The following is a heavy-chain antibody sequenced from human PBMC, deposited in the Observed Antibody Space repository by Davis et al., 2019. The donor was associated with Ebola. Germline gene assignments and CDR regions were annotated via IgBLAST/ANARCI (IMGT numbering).Heavy chain of an antibody. Sequence: AASVKLSSNASGYTFTSYDINWVRQATGQGLEWMGWMNPNSGNTGYAQKFQGRVTMTTDTSTSTVYMELSSLRSEDTAVYYCARGRNSNQLGGWFDPWGQGTLVTVSS. CDR1: GYTFTSYD. CDR2: MNPNSGNT. V-gene: IGHV1-8*01. CDR3: ARGRNSNQLGGWFDP. D-gene: IGHD2-2*01. J-gene: IGHJ5*02.